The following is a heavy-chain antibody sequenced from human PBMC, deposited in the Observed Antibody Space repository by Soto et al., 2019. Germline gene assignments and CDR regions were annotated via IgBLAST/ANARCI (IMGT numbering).Heavy chain of an antibody. Sequence: PSETLSLTYTVSGGSMHPHYWSWIRQLPGKGLEWMWYISYSGITAHNPSLKGRVTLSVDTSKNQFSLNLTSVTSADTALYYCARNGGSHIEVRPGKWFDSWGQGTLVTVSS. CDR3: ARNGGSHIEVRPGKWFDS. CDR2: ISYSGIT. D-gene: IGHD2-21*01. V-gene: IGHV4-59*11. J-gene: IGHJ5*01. CDR1: GGSMHPHY.